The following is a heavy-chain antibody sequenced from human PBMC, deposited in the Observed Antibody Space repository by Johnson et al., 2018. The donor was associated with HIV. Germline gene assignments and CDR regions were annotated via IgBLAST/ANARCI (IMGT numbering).Heavy chain of an antibody. Sequence: QEQLVESGGGVVQPGRSLRLSCAASGFTFSSYAMHWVRQAPGKGLEWVAVISYDGSNKYYADSVKGRFTISRDNSENTLYLQMNSLKAEDTAVYYCASLSDDAFDFWGQGTMVTVSS. J-gene: IGHJ3*01. CDR3: ASLSDDAFDF. CDR1: GFTFSSYA. CDR2: ISYDGSNK. V-gene: IGHV3-30*04.